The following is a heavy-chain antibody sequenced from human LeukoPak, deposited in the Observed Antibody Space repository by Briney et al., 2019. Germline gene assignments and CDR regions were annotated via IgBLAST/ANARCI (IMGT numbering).Heavy chain of an antibody. CDR1: GGSISSYY. D-gene: IGHD2-21*01. J-gene: IGHJ5*02. V-gene: IGHV4-59*01. CDR2: IYYSGST. Sequence: SETLSLTCTVSGGSISSYYWSWIRQPPGKGLEWIGYIYYSGSTNYNPSLKSRVTISVGTSKNQFSLKLSSVTAADTAAYYCARVYSGHFDPWGRGTLVTVSS. CDR3: ARVYSGHFDP.